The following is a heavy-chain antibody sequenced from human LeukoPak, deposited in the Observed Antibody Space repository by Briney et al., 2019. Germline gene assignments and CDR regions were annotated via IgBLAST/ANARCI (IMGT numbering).Heavy chain of an antibody. J-gene: IGHJ4*02. CDR3: ARHHRKEMAIDY. Sequence: PSETLSLTCTVSGGSISSSSYYWGWIRQPPGKGLEWIGSIYYSGSTYYNPSLKSRVTISVDTSKNQFSLKLSSVTAADTAVYYCARHHRKEMAIDYWGQGTLVTVSS. CDR1: GGSISSSSYY. V-gene: IGHV4-39*01. CDR2: IYYSGST. D-gene: IGHD5-24*01.